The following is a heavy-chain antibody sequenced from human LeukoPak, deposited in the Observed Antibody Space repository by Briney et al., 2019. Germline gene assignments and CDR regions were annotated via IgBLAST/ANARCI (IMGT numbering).Heavy chain of an antibody. D-gene: IGHD3-9*01. CDR3: ARDPGYFDWLLFI. Sequence: ASVKVSCKASGGTFSSYAISWVRQAPGQGLEWMGGIIPIFGTANYAQKFQGRVTITADKSTSTAYMELSSLRSEDTAVYYCARDPGYFDWLLFIWGQGTLVTVSS. CDR2: IIPIFGTA. CDR1: GGTFSSYA. J-gene: IGHJ4*02. V-gene: IGHV1-69*06.